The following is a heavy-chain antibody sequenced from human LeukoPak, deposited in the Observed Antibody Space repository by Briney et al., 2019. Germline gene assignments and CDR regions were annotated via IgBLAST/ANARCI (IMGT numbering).Heavy chain of an antibody. CDR3: ARVRFFYYGMDV. CDR1: RYTFTDCY. D-gene: IGHD3-3*01. Sequence: ASVKVSCKASRYTFTDCYIHWVRQVPGQGLEWMGWVDPNSDGTNYAQKFQGRVTMTRDTSISTVYMELSRLRSDDTAVYCCARVRFFYYGMDVWGQGTTVTVSS. J-gene: IGHJ6*02. V-gene: IGHV1-2*02. CDR2: VDPNSDGT.